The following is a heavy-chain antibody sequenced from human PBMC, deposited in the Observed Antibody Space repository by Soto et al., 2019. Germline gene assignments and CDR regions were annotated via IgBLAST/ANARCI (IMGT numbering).Heavy chain of an antibody. J-gene: IGHJ4*02. Sequence: ETLSLTCTVTGGSISGSENHWGWIRQAPGKGLEWIGSISYSGTTNSNPSLKSRITISVDTSKNHFSLSLSSVTAIDTAVYYCVIFCWLRSNRAGVSLCGQG. CDR2: ISYSGTT. D-gene: IGHD6-13*01. CDR1: GGSISGSENH. V-gene: IGHV4-39*01. CDR3: VIFCWLRSNRAGVSL.